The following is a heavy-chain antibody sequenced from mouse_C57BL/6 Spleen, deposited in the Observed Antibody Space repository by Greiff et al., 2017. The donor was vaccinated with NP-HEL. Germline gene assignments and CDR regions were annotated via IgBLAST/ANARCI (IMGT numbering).Heavy chain of an antibody. D-gene: IGHD2-4*01. Sequence: QVQLQQPGAELVMPGASVKLSCKASGYTFTSYWMHWVKQRPGQGLEWIGEIDPSDSYTNYNQKFKGKSTLTVDKSSSTAYMQLSSLTSEDSAVYCCARLGDYAFDYWGQGTTLTVSS. CDR3: ARLGDYAFDY. CDR2: IDPSDSYT. V-gene: IGHV1-69*01. J-gene: IGHJ2*01. CDR1: GYTFTSYW.